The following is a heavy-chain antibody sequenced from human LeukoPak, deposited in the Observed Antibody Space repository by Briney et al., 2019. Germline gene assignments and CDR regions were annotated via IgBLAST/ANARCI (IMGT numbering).Heavy chain of an antibody. V-gene: IGHV3-7*03. CDR2: TKQDGSER. J-gene: IGHJ4*02. D-gene: IGHD1-26*01. CDR3: ARDKIVGATNLDY. CDR1: GFTFSNYW. Sequence: GGSLRPSCAASGFTFSNYWMSWVRQAPGKGLEWVANTKQDGSERYYVDSVKGRFTISRDNAKNSLYLQMNSLRAEDTAVYYCARDKIVGATNLDYWGQGTLVTVSS.